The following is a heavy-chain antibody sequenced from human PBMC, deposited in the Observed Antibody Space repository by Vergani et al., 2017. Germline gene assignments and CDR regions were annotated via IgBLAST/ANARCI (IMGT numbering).Heavy chain of an antibody. CDR1: GFTFDDYA. CDR3: AKEHYDFWIGYPNLSPFAL. J-gene: IGHJ2*01. V-gene: IGHV3-9*01. CDR2: ISWNSGSI. D-gene: IGHD3-3*01. Sequence: EVQLVESGGGLVQPGGSLRLSCAASGFTFDDYAMHWVRQAPGKGLEWVSGISWNSGSIGYTDSVKGRFTISRDNAKNSLYLQMNSRRAEDTALYYCAKEHYDFWIGYPNLSPFALWGRGTLVTVSS.